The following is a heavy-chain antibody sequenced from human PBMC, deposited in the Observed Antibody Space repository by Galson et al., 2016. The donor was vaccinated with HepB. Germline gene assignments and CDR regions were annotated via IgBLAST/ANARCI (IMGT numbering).Heavy chain of an antibody. Sequence: SLRLSCAATGFTFSTQSMNWVRQAPGKGLEWVSSIISTGFVTSYADSVKGRFTISRDNAKNSVYLQMDSLRAEDTAVYFWGRGVGGRDRRHWLDPWGQGTLVTVSS. CDR2: IISTGFVT. D-gene: IGHD3-10*01. CDR3: GRGVGGRDRRHWLDP. J-gene: IGHJ5*02. CDR1: GFTFSTQS. V-gene: IGHV3-21*01.